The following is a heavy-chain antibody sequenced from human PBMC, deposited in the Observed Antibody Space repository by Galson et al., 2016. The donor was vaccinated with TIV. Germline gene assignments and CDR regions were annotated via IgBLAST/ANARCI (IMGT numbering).Heavy chain of an antibody. J-gene: IGHJ6*04. Sequence: SLRLSCAVSEFTFNNYYIHWVRQAPGKGLVWVSRIRNDGTNTGHADSVKGRFTISRDNAKETVDLQMTSLRADDTAVYYCAKGRGSMFDYWGKGTTVTVSS. CDR3: AKGRGSMFDY. D-gene: IGHD3-9*01. V-gene: IGHV3-74*01. CDR2: IRNDGTNT. CDR1: EFTFNNYY.